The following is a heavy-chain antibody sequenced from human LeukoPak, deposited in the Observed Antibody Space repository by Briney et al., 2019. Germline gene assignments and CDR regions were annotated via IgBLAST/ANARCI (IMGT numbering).Heavy chain of an antibody. Sequence: PSETLSLTCTVSGGSISSHFWSWIRQPPGKGLEWIGYIYYSGSTNYNPSLESRVTISVDTSKNQFSLKLSSVTAADTAVYYCARFEGVATFDHWGQGTLVTVSS. CDR1: GGSISSHF. J-gene: IGHJ4*02. D-gene: IGHD5-12*01. CDR2: IYYSGST. CDR3: ARFEGVATFDH. V-gene: IGHV4-59*11.